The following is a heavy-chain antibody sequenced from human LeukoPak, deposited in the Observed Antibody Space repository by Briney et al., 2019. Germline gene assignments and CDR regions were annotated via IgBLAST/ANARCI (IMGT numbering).Heavy chain of an antibody. CDR2: IKQDGSEK. D-gene: IGHD3-10*01. CDR1: GFTFSSYW. Sequence: PGGSLRLSCAASGFTFSSYWMSWVRQAPGRGLEWVANIKQDGSEKYYVDSVKGRFTISRDNAKNSLYLQMNSLRAEDTAVYYCARELLWFGELLGAFDIWGQGTMVTVSS. J-gene: IGHJ3*02. CDR3: ARELLWFGELLGAFDI. V-gene: IGHV3-7*01.